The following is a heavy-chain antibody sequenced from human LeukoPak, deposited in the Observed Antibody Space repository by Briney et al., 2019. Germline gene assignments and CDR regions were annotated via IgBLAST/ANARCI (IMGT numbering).Heavy chain of an antibody. J-gene: IGHJ4*02. V-gene: IGHV1-2*06. Sequence: ASVKVSCKASGYTFTGYYMHWVRQAPGQELEWMGRINPNSGGTNYAQKFQGRVTMTRDTSISTAYMELSRLRSDDTAVYYCARGIAVAGTPGYWGQGTLVTVSS. CDR1: GYTFTGYY. D-gene: IGHD6-19*01. CDR2: INPNSGGT. CDR3: ARGIAVAGTPGY.